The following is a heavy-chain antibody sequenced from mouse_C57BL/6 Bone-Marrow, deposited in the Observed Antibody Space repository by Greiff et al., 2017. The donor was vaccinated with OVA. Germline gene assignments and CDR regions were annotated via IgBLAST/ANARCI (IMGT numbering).Heavy chain of an antibody. CDR2: IYPRSGNT. D-gene: IGHD1-1*01. CDR1: GYTFTSYG. V-gene: IGHV1-81*01. Sequence: QVQLQQSGAELARPGASVKLSCKASGYTFTSYGISWVKQRTGQGLEWIGEIYPRSGNTYYTEKFKGKATLTADKSSSTAYMELRSLTSEDSAVYFCARCLYGSREDYWGQGTTLTVSA. CDR3: ARCLYGSREDY. J-gene: IGHJ2*01.